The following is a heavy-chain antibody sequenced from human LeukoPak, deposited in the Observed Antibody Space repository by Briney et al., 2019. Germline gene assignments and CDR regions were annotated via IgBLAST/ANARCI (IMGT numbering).Heavy chain of an antibody. CDR1: GFTFSSYW. V-gene: IGHV3-7*01. CDR3: ARFYYDISTGPSGLWYFDL. Sequence: GGSLRLSCAASGFTFSSYWMSWVRQAPGKGLEWVANIKQDGSEKYYVDSVKGRFTISRDNAKNSLYLQMNSLRAEDTAVYYCARFYYDISTGPSGLWYFDLWGRGTLVTVSS. CDR2: IKQDGSEK. J-gene: IGHJ2*01. D-gene: IGHD3-9*01.